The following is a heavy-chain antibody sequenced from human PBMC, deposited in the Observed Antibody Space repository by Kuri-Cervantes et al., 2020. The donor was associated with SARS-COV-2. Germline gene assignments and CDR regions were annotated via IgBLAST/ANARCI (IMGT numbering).Heavy chain of an antibody. CDR3: ASELNEEPGYNWFDP. CDR2: IYYSGST. Sequence: LRLSCTVSGCSISSGDYYWSWIRQPPGKGLEWIGYIYYSGSTYYNPSLKSRVTISVDTSKNQFSLKLSSVTAADTAVYYCASELNEEPGYNWFDPWGQGTLVTVSS. D-gene: IGHD1-1*01. V-gene: IGHV4-30-4*08. CDR1: GCSISSGDYY. J-gene: IGHJ5*02.